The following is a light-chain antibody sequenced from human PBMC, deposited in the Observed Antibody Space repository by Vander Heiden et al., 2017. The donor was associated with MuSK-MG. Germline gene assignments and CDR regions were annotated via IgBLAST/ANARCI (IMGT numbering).Light chain of an antibody. V-gene: IGKV3-15*01. CDR1: QSVGRN. CDR2: GAF. CDR3: HQYNNWPQM. J-gene: IGKJ1*01. Sequence: EIVVTPSPATLSVSPGESATLSCRASQSVGRNLAWYQQKPGQAPRLLIYGAFTRVTGIPARFTGSGSGTEFTLTISSLESEDFAVYYCHQYNNWPQMFGRGTKVEIK.